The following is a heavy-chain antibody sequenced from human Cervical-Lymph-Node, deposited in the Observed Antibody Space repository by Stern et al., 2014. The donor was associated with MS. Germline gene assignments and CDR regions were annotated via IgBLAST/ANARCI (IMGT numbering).Heavy chain of an antibody. V-gene: IGHV4-59*08. CDR1: GGSISSRY. CDR2: ISHSGDT. CDR3: ARLSTAVDF. Sequence: QLQLQESGPGLVKPSETLSLTCAVSGGSISSRYWGWIRQPPGKGLEWIGLISHSGDTKYNPSLKGRVPIPQDTPKTRFPLKVPSVTAADTAVYYCARLSTAVDFWGQGTLVTVSS. J-gene: IGHJ4*02.